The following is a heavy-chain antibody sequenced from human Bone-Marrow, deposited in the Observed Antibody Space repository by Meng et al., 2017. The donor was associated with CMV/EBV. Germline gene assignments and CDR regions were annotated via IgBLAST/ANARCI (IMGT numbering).Heavy chain of an antibody. CDR2: IKQDGSDK. D-gene: IGHD6-6*01. J-gene: IGHJ4*02. V-gene: IGHV3-7*01. CDR3: ARIGYSSSSEDY. CDR1: GFTFSSYW. Sequence: GGSLRLSCAASGFTFSSYWMSWVRQTPGKGLEWVATIKQDGSDKYYVDSVKGRFTISRDNAKSSLSLQMNSLRADDTAVYYCARIGYSSSSEDYWGQGTLVTVSS.